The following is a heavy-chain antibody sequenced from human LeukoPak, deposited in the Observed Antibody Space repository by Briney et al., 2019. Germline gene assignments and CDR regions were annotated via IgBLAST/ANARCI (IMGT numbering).Heavy chain of an antibody. J-gene: IGHJ5*02. V-gene: IGHV3-74*01. D-gene: IGHD2-2*01. Sequence: GGSLRLSCAASGFTFSSYWMHWVRQAPGKGLVWVSRINSDGSSTGYADSVKGRFTISRDNAKNTLYLQMNSLRAEDTAVYYCARDYIVVVPAANPAPVAFDPWGQGTLVTVSS. CDR1: GFTFSSYW. CDR3: ARDYIVVVPAANPAPVAFDP. CDR2: INSDGSST.